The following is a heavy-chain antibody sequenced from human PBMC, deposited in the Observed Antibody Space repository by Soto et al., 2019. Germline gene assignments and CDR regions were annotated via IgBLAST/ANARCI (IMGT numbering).Heavy chain of an antibody. V-gene: IGHV3-30-3*01. Sequence: GGSLRLSFAASGFTFSSYATHWVRQAPGKGLEWVAVISYDGSNKYYADSVKGRFTISRDNSKNTLYLQMNSLRAEDTAVYYCARALGLTGYYIYWGQGTLVTVSS. J-gene: IGHJ4*02. D-gene: IGHD3-9*01. CDR2: ISYDGSNK. CDR1: GFTFSSYA. CDR3: ARALGLTGYYIY.